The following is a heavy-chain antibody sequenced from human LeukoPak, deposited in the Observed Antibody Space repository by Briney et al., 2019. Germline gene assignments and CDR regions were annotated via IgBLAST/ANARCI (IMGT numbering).Heavy chain of an antibody. CDR3: AREEEEWEPHWHFDL. V-gene: IGHV3-21*05. CDR2: TSSSSSYI. Sequence: GGSLRLSCAASGFTFSSYSMNWVRQAPGKGLEWVSYTSSSSSYIYYADSVKGRFTISRDNAKNSLYLQMNSLRAEDTAVYYCAREEEEWEPHWHFDLWGRGTLVTVSS. CDR1: GFTFSSYS. J-gene: IGHJ2*01. D-gene: IGHD1-26*01.